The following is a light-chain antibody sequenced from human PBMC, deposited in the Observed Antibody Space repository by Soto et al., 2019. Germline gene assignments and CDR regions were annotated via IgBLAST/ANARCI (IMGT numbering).Light chain of an antibody. CDR2: DAS. CDR3: QQRQYWPPIT. CDR1: RSVSSY. Sequence: VVTQSPPTLSLSPGERATLSCRTSRSVSSYLAWYQQKPGQAPRLLIYDASNRATGIPARYTGSWSGTDFNLTISTLEPEDFAVYYCQQRQYWPPITFGLGTRLEIK. J-gene: IGKJ5*01. V-gene: IGKV3-11*01.